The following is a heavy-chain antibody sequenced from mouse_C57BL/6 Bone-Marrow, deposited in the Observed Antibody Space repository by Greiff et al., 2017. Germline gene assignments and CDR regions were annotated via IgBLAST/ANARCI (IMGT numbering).Heavy chain of an antibody. J-gene: IGHJ1*03. V-gene: IGHV5-17*01. CDR3: ARGVYDGYYGWYFDV. CDR1: GFTFSDYG. Sequence: VQVVESGGGLVKPGGSLKLSCAASGFTFSDYGMHWVRQAPEKGLEWVAYISSGSSTIYYADTVKGRFTISRDNAKNTLFLQMTSLRSEDTAMYYCARGVYDGYYGWYFDVWGTGTTVTVSS. D-gene: IGHD2-3*01. CDR2: ISSGSSTI.